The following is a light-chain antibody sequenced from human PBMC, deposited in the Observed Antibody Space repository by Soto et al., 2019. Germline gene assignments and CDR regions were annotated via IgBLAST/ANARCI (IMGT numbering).Light chain of an antibody. CDR2: EAS. Sequence: DIQMTQSPSSLSASVGDRVTITCRASQGISSWLAWYQQKPEKAPKSLIYEASSLQSGVPSRFIGRGSGTDFTLTISRLQPEDFATYYCPQYNSYPWTFGQGTKVEVK. J-gene: IGKJ1*01. CDR3: PQYNSYPWT. V-gene: IGKV1D-16*01. CDR1: QGISSW.